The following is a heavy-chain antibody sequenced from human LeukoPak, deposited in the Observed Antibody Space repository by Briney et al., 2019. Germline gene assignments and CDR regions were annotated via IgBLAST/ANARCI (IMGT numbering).Heavy chain of an antibody. D-gene: IGHD2-15*01. CDR1: GGSISSHY. Sequence: SETLSLTCTVSGGSISSHYWSWIRQPPGKGLEWIGYIYYSGNTNYNPSLKSRVTISVDTSKNQFPLKLSSVTAADTAVYYCARERVAATKYNWFDPWGQGTLVTVSS. J-gene: IGHJ5*02. CDR2: IYYSGNT. V-gene: IGHV4-59*11. CDR3: ARERVAATKYNWFDP.